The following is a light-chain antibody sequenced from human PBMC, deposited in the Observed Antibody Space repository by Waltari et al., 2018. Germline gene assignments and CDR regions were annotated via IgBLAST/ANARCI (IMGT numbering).Light chain of an antibody. Sequence: SYVLTQPPPVSVAPGETARITCGGNHLVSKSVPWYRQQPGQAPVVVISYDNDRAAGIPERFSGSNSGNTATLTISRVEAGDEADYYCQVWDANTDPGVFGTGTEVTVL. CDR1: HLVSKS. CDR2: YDN. V-gene: IGLV3-21*01. J-gene: IGLJ1*01. CDR3: QVWDANTDPGV.